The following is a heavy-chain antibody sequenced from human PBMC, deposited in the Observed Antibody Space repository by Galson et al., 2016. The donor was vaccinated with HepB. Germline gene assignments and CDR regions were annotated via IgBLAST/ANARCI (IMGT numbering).Heavy chain of an antibody. CDR1: GFSLSTSGMG. J-gene: IGHJ4*02. Sequence: PALVKPTQTLTLTCTVSGFSLSTSGMGVGWIRRPPGKALEWLALIYWDGDKRYSPSLKSRLAITKDTAKNQVGLTMTNVDPADTATYYCARSGPGHLYGRPRFDSWGLGSLVTVSS. CDR2: IYWDGDK. CDR3: ARSGPGHLYGRPRFDS. V-gene: IGHV2-5*02. D-gene: IGHD3-10*01.